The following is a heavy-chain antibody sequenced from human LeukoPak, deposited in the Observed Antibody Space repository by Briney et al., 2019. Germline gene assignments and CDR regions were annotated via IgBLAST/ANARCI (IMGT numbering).Heavy chain of an antibody. CDR2: IYYSGST. J-gene: IGHJ4*01. D-gene: IGHD1-1*01. CDR1: GGSISSSSYY. Sequence: SETLSPTCTVSGGSISSSSYYWGWIRQPPGKGLEWIGSIYYSGSTYYNPSLKSRVTISVDTSKNQFSLKLSSVTAADTAVYHCARDDTGSVDYWGHGTLVTVSS. V-gene: IGHV4-39*07. CDR3: ARDDTGSVDY.